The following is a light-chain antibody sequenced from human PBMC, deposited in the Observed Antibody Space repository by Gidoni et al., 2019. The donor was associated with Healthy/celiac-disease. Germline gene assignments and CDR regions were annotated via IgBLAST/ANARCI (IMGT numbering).Light chain of an antibody. CDR2: DAS. CDR3: QQRSNWPPDT. CDR1: QRVSSY. J-gene: IGKJ2*01. Sequence: EIVLTQSPATLSLSPGERATLSCRASQRVSSYLDWYQQKPGQAPRLLIYDASNRATGIPARVSGSGSGTDFTLTISSLEPEDFAVYYCQQRSNWPPDTFGQGTKLEIK. V-gene: IGKV3-11*01.